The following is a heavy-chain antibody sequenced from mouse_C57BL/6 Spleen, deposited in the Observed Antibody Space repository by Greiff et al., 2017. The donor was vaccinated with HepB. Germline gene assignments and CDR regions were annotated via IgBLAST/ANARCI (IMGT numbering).Heavy chain of an antibody. D-gene: IGHD1-1*01. Sequence: VQVVESGPGLVQPSQSLSITCTVSGFSLTSYGVHWVRQSPGKGLEWLGVIWSGGSTDYNAAFISRLSISKDNSKSQVFFKMNSLQADDTAIYYCARNNYGLPYYFDYWGQGTTLTVSS. V-gene: IGHV2-2*01. CDR2: IWSGGST. CDR3: ARNNYGLPYYFDY. CDR1: GFSLTSYG. J-gene: IGHJ2*01.